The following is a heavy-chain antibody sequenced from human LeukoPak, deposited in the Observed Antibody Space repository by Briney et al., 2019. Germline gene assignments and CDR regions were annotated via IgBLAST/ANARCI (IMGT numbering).Heavy chain of an antibody. J-gene: IGHJ4*02. D-gene: IGHD1-7*01. Sequence: SETRSLTCTVSGGSISTITYYWGWIRQPPGKGLEWVGHMYYRGNTFYNPSLKSRVTISVDTSKNQFSLKLRSVTAADTAVYYCARLYGNYQNYFDYWGQGTLVTVSS. CDR3: ARLYGNYQNYFDY. CDR2: MYYRGNT. CDR1: GGSISTITYY. V-gene: IGHV4-39*07.